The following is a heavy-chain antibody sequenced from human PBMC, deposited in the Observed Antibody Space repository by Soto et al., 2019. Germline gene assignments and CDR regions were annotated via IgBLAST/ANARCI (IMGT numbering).Heavy chain of an antibody. Sequence: EVQLVESGGGLVQPGGSLRLSCAASGFTFSSYWMSWVRQATGKGLEWVASIKENGSEKDYVDSVKGRFTISRDNAKNSLYLQMNSLRAEDTAMYYCARSLGYASYWGQGTLVTVSS. D-gene: IGHD2-15*01. CDR1: GFTFSSYW. CDR2: IKENGSEK. CDR3: ARSLGYASY. V-gene: IGHV3-7*01. J-gene: IGHJ4*02.